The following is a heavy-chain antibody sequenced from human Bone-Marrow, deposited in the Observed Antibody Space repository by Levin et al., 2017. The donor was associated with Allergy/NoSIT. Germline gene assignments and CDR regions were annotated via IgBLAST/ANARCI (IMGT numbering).Heavy chain of an antibody. V-gene: IGHV4-30-2*01. CDR2: IYHSGST. CDR1: GASISSGGYS. CDR3: ARTVDYGSGSLFDY. Sequence: SETLSLTCDVSGASISSGGYSWGWIRQPPGKGLEWIGYIYHSGSTYYNPSLRRRLTMSLDRSKNQFSLRLTSVTAADTAVYYCARTVDYGSGSLFDYWGQGIVVTVSS. J-gene: IGHJ4*02. D-gene: IGHD3-10*01.